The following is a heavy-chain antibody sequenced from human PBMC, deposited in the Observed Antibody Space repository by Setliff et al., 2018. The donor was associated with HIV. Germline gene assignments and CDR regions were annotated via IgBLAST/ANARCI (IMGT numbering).Heavy chain of an antibody. J-gene: IGHJ5*02. D-gene: IGHD6-13*01. CDR1: GGSISSSTYY. CDR3: AGHVAATGGADL. CDR2: IYYSGNT. V-gene: IGHV4-39*01. Sequence: LSLTCTVSGGSISSSTYYWGWIRQPPGKGLEWIGSIYYSGNTYYNPSLKSRVTISVDTSKNQFSLKLSPVTAADTAVYYCAGHVAATGGADLWGQGTLVTVSS.